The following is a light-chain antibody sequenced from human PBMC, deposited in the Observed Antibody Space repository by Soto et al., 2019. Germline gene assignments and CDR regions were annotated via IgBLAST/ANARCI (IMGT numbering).Light chain of an antibody. CDR1: QSISSN. J-gene: IGKJ1*01. CDR2: DAS. Sequence: EVVLTQSPVTLSLSPGQRATLSCRASQSISSNLAWYQQKPGQAPRLLISDASKRATGIPARFSGSGSGTDFTLTISSLEPEDFAVYYCQQRSNWPPEWTFGQGTKVDI. V-gene: IGKV3-11*01. CDR3: QQRSNWPPEWT.